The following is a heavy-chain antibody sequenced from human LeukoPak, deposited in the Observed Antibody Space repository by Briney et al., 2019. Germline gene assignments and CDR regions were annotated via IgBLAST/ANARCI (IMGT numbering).Heavy chain of an antibody. CDR1: GGSISSGRYY. V-gene: IGHV4-61*02. Sequence: SETLSLTCTVSGGSISSGRYYWSWIRQPAGKGLEWIGRIYTSGSTNYNPSLKSRVTISVDTSKNQFSLKLSSVTAADTAVYYCARASYYYDSSRYFDLFDYWGQGTLVTVSS. J-gene: IGHJ4*02. D-gene: IGHD3-22*01. CDR2: IYTSGST. CDR3: ARASYYYDSSRYFDLFDY.